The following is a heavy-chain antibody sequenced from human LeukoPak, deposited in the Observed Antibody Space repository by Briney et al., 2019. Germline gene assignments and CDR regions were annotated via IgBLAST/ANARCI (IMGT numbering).Heavy chain of an antibody. D-gene: IGHD2-15*01. CDR1: GFTFSSYS. V-gene: IGHV3-7*01. CDR3: AREDGYCSGGNCYSYFDS. J-gene: IGHJ4*02. CDR2: IKKTGSET. Sequence: QPGGSLRLSCAASGFTFSSYSMNWVRQAPGKGLEWVAYIKKTGSETYYVDSVKGRFTITRDNTRNSLFLQMYSLRAEDTAVYFCAREDGYCSGGNCYSYFDSWGQGTLVTVSS.